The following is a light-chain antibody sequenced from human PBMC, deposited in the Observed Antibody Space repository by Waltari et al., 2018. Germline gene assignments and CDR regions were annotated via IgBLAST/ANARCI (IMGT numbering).Light chain of an antibody. V-gene: IGKV1-5*03. J-gene: IGKJ2*01. CDR3: QQYNSYPYT. Sequence: DIQMTQSPSTLSASVGDRVTITCRASQSISSWLAWYQQKPGKAPKLLIFKASSLESGVPSRFSGSGSGTEFTLTISSLQPDDFATYYCQQYNSYPYTFGQGTKLEIK. CDR2: KAS. CDR1: QSISSW.